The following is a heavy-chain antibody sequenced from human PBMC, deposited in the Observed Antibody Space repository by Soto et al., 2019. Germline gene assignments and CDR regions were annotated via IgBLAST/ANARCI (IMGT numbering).Heavy chain of an antibody. Sequence: PLETLSLTCTVSGGSSSNYYWSWIRQPPGKGLQWIGYIFSSGSTNYNPSLKSRVTISVDTSKNQFSLNLSSVTAADTAVYYCARQRRDFDYWGQGSLVTASS. CDR3: ARQRRDFDY. J-gene: IGHJ4*02. V-gene: IGHV4-59*08. CDR2: IFSSGST. CDR1: GGSSSNYY.